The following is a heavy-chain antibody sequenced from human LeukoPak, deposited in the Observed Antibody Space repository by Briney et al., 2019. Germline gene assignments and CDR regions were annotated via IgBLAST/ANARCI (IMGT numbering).Heavy chain of an antibody. CDR2: ISGSGGST. Sequence: GGSLRLSCAASGFTFSSYAMSWVRHAPGKGLELVPAISGSGGSTYYADSVKGRSTISRDNSKNTLYLQMNSLRAEDTAVYYCPSTYYYYGMDVWGQGTTVTVSS. J-gene: IGHJ6*02. CDR1: GFTFSSYA. V-gene: IGHV3-23*01. CDR3: PSTYYYYGMDV.